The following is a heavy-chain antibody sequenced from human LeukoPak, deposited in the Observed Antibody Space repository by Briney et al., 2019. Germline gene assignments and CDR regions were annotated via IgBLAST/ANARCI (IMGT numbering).Heavy chain of an antibody. D-gene: IGHD3-9*01. CDR1: GGSISSYY. CDR2: IYYSGST. J-gene: IGHJ6*02. V-gene: IGHV4-59*01. CDR3: ARDSDILIGSNYYGMDV. Sequence: SETLSLTCTVSGGSISSYYWSWIRQPPGKGLEWIGYIYYSGSTNYNPSLKSRVTISVDTSKNQFSLKLSSVTAADTAVYYCARDSDILIGSNYYGMDVWGQGTTVTVSS.